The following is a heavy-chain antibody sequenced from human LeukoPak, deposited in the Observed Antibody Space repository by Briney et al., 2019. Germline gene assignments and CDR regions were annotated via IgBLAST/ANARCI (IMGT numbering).Heavy chain of an antibody. J-gene: IGHJ4*02. CDR3: ARHPLKD. V-gene: IGHV3-74*01. CDR2: INSDGTNI. Sequence: RGSRRLSCAASGLTFSSYWMHWVRHAPGKGLVWVSRINSDGTNITYADSVKGRFTISRDNAKKTLYLQMNGLRADDTAVYYCARHPLKDWGQGTLVTVSS. CDR1: GLTFSSYW.